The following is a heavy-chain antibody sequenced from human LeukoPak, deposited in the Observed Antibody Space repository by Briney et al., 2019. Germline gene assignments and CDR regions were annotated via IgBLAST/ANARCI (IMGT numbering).Heavy chain of an antibody. V-gene: IGHV3-23*01. D-gene: IGHD6-19*01. CDR1: GFTFSSHA. CDR2: ISGRGGST. Sequence: GGSLRLSCAGSGFTFSSHAMTWVRQAPGKGLEWVSNISGRGGSTYYADSVKGRFTISRDNSKNTLYLQMNSLRAEDTAVYYCAKSVGGTGDPVDYWGQGTLVIVSA. CDR3: AKSVGGTGDPVDY. J-gene: IGHJ4*02.